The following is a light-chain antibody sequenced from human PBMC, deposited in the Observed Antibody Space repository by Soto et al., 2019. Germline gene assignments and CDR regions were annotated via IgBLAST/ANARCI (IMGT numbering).Light chain of an antibody. CDR3: SSFAGSNNFPYV. Sequence: QAVLTQPPSASGSPGQSVTVSFTGSSRDGGAYDYVSWYQQHPRKAPKLMIYEINKRPSGVPDRFSGSKSGNTASLTVSGLQAEDEADYYCSSFAGSNNFPYVFGTGTKVTVL. J-gene: IGLJ1*01. V-gene: IGLV2-8*01. CDR2: EIN. CDR1: SRDGGAYDY.